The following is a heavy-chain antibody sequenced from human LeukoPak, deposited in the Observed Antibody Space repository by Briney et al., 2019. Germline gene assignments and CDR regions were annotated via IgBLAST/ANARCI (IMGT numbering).Heavy chain of an antibody. CDR1: GGSIINDSYY. D-gene: IGHD2-15*01. V-gene: IGHV4-39*02. J-gene: IGHJ5*02. Sequence: SETLSLTCTVSGGSIINDSYYWGWIRQPPGKGLEWIGSIYYTGGSTYYNPSLKSRVTICVDTSKNHFSLKLTSVTAADTAVYYCARLGYCSGGSCYTRELSSFDPWGQGTLVTVSS. CDR3: ARLGYCSGGSCYTRELSSFDP. CDR2: IYYTGGST.